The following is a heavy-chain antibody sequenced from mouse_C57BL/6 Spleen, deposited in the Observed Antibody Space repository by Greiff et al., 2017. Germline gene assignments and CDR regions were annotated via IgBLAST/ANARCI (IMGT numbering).Heavy chain of an antibody. Sequence: QVQLQQSGPELVKPGASVKISCKASGYAFSSSFINWVKQWPGKGLDWIGRIYPGYGDTTDNGKFKGKGTLTADKSSSTAYMQLSSLTTEDSAVYYCVCFCSRDFYFDYWGQGTTLTVSS. V-gene: IGHV1-82*01. CDR3: VCFCSRDFYFDY. CDR2: IYPGYGDT. CDR1: GYAFSSSF. J-gene: IGHJ2*01. D-gene: IGHD6-1*01.